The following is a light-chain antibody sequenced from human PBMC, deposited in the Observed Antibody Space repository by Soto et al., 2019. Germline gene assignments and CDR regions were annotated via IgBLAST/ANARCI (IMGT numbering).Light chain of an antibody. J-gene: IGKJ4*01. CDR3: QQYINLPRT. CDR2: GAS. CDR1: QSVSNN. V-gene: IGKV3-15*01. Sequence: ELVLPQSPGTLSLSPGERATLSCKASQSVSNNYLVWYQHKPGQAPRLRIYGASTRATDIPARFSGSESWTDFTRTISSLQSEEYAVYYCQQYINLPRTFCGGTKVYIK.